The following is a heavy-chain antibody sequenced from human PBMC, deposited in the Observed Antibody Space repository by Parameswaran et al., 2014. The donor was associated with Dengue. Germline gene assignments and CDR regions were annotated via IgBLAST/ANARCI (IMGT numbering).Heavy chain of an antibody. D-gene: IGHD1-1*01. V-gene: IGHV3-30*18. CDR3: AKAPALAGGRGPREHYYYYMDV. CDR2: ISYDGSNK. Sequence: WIRQPPGKGLEWVAVISYDGSNKYYADSVKGRFTISRDNSKNTLYLQMNSLRAEDTAVYYCAKAPALAGGRGPREHYYYYMDVWGKGTTVTVSS. J-gene: IGHJ6*03.